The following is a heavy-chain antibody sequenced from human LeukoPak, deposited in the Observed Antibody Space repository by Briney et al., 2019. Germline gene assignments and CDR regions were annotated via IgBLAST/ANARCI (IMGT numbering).Heavy chain of an antibody. V-gene: IGHV1-2*02. CDR3: ARVPYSSSWYNWFDP. CDR2: INPNSGGT. CDR1: GYTFTGYY. D-gene: IGHD6-13*01. Sequence: ASAKVSCKASGYTFTGYYMHWVRQAPGQGLEWMGWINPNSGGTNYAQKFQGRVTMTRDTSISTAYMELSRLRSDDTAVYYCARVPYSSSWYNWFDPWGQGTLVTVSS. J-gene: IGHJ5*02.